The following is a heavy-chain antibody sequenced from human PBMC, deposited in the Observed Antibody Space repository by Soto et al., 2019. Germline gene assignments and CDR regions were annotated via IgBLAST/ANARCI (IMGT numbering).Heavy chain of an antibody. V-gene: IGHV1-18*01. D-gene: IGHD1-1*01. CDR1: GYAFTTYG. CDR2: IIAHNGNT. Sequence: QVHLVQSGAEVKKPGASVKVSCQGSGYAFTTYGITWVRQAPGQGLEWMGWIIAHNGNTNYAQKLQGRVTVTRDTSTSTAYMELRNLRYDDTAVYYCARGRYGDYWGQGALVTVSS. CDR3: ARGRYGDY. J-gene: IGHJ4*02.